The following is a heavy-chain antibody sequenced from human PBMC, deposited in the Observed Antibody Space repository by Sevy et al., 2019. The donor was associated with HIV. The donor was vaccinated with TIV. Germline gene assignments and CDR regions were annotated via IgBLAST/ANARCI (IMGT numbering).Heavy chain of an antibody. Sequence: GGSLRLSCAASGFTFRTYAMNWVRQAPGKGLEWVSGISGSGGSTYYADSVKGRFTISRDNSKNTLYLQMNSLRAEDTAVDYCAKDYYDSSGYYAMDAFDIWGQGTMVTVSS. CDR1: GFTFRTYA. J-gene: IGHJ3*02. D-gene: IGHD3-22*01. CDR3: AKDYYDSSGYYAMDAFDI. V-gene: IGHV3-23*01. CDR2: ISGSGGST.